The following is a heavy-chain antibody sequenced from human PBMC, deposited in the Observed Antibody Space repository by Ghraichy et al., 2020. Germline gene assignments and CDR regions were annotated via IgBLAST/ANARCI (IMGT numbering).Heavy chain of an antibody. CDR1: GFTVSSNY. CDR3: ARADPGSSGWYERLYYFDY. J-gene: IGHJ4*02. Sequence: GGSLRLSCAASGFTVSSNYMSWVRQAPGKGLEWVSVIYSGGSTYYADSVKGRFTISRDNSKNTLYLQMNSLRAEDTAVYYCARADPGSSGWYERLYYFDYWGQGTLVTVSS. V-gene: IGHV3-53*01. CDR2: IYSGGST. D-gene: IGHD6-19*01.